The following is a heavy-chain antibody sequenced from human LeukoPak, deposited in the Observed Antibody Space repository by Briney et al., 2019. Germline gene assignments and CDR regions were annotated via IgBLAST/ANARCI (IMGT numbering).Heavy chain of an antibody. CDR2: ISYDGSNK. CDR1: GFTFSSYA. D-gene: IGHD4-11*01. J-gene: IGHJ4*02. CDR3: ARGPMTTVDY. Sequence: PGGSLRLSCAASGFTFSSYAMHWVRQAPGKGLEWVAVISYDGSNKYYADSVKGRFTISRDNSKNTLYLQMNSLRAEDTAVYYCARGPMTTVDYWGQGTLVTVSS. V-gene: IGHV3-30*04.